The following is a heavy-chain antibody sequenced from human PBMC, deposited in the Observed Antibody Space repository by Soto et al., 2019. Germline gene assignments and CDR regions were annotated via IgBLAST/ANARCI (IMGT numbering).Heavy chain of an antibody. CDR2: ISGSGFKK. D-gene: IGHD1-26*01. Sequence: LRLSCAASGFIFENFGMSWVRQAPGKGLEWTSSISGSGFKKYYADSVKGRFTISRDNSKSTVYLELNNLSAEDTAVYHCAKNQGVELVPLATVDWFDPWGQGSVVTVSS. CDR1: GFIFENFG. CDR3: AKNQGVELVPLATVDWFDP. V-gene: IGHV3-23*01. J-gene: IGHJ5*02.